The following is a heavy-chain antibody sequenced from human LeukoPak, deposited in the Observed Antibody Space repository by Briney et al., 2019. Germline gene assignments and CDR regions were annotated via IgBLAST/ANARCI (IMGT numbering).Heavy chain of an antibody. Sequence: PGGSLRLSCAASGFTFSSYAMSWVRRAPGKGLEWGSTISGSGGRTYYADSVKGPFTISRDNSKNTVNLQMNSLRAEDTAVYYCAKDRPSFGVVTLDYWGQGTLVTVSS. CDR2: ISGSGGRT. CDR1: GFTFSSYA. V-gene: IGHV3-23*01. J-gene: IGHJ4*02. D-gene: IGHD3-3*01. CDR3: AKDRPSFGVVTLDY.